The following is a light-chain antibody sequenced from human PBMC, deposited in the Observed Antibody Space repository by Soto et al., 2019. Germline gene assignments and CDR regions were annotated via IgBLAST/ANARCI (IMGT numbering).Light chain of an antibody. CDR1: QSLVHSSGNTY. J-gene: IGKJ1*01. V-gene: IGKV2-30*02. CDR2: QVS. CDR3: MQGTYWPWT. Sequence: DVVMTQSPLYLPVIFGQPTSISCRCCQSLVHSSGNTYLNWFLQRPGHSPRRLIYQVSNRDSGVPDRFSGSGSGIDFTLKSSRVEADDVGVYYCMQGTYWPWTFGQGTKVDIK.